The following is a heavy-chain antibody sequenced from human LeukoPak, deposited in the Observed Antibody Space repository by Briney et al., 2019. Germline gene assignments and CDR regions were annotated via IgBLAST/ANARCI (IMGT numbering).Heavy chain of an antibody. Sequence: SETLSLTCAVYGGSFSGYYWSWIRQPPGKGLEWIGEINHSGSTNYNPSLKSRVTISVDTSKNQFSLKLSSVTAADTAVYYCARRGDDYGDYVRFDPWGQGTLVTVSS. V-gene: IGHV4-34*01. CDR1: GGSFSGYY. CDR2: INHSGST. J-gene: IGHJ5*02. D-gene: IGHD4-17*01. CDR3: ARRGDDYGDYVRFDP.